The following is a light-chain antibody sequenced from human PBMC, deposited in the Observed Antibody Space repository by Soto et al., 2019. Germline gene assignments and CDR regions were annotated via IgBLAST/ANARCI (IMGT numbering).Light chain of an antibody. CDR2: DVS. J-gene: IGLJ1*01. CDR3: CSYAGTSYV. Sequence: QSVLTQPASVSGSPGQSITISCTGTSSDVGGYNYVSWYQQHPGKAPKLMIYDVSKRPSGVSYRFSGSKSGNTASLTISGLQAEDEADYYCCSYAGTSYVFGSGTKVTVL. V-gene: IGLV2-23*02. CDR1: SSDVGGYNY.